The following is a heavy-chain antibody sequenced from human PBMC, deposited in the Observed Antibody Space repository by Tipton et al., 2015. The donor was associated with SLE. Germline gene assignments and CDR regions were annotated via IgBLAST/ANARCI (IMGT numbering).Heavy chain of an antibody. Sequence: TLSLTCTVSGYSISSGSYWGWIRQPPGKGLEWIGSIYHSGDSFYNPSLKSRVTISADTSKNQFSLRLSSVTAADTAVYYCARLNMATDHWGQGTLVTVSS. CDR2: IYHSGDS. CDR1: GYSISSGSY. CDR3: ARLNMATDH. D-gene: IGHD5-12*01. J-gene: IGHJ4*02. V-gene: IGHV4-38-2*02.